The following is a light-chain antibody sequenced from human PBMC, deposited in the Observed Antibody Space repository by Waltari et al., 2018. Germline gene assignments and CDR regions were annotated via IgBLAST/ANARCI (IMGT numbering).Light chain of an antibody. J-gene: IGKJ2*01. V-gene: IGKV1-39*01. CDR1: QNINKF. Sequence: DIQMTQSPSSLSASVGDRVTITCRANQNINKFLNWYQQRPGKAPKLLIYAAFTLKNGVPSRFSGSGFGTDFTLTISSLQPEDFATYYCQQTSNAPTTFGQGTKAEIK. CDR3: QQTSNAPTT. CDR2: AAF.